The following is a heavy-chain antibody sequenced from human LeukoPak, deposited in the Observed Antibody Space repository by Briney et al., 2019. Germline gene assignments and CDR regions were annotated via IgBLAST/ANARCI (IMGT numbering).Heavy chain of an antibody. CDR1: GFTFSSYE. V-gene: IGHV3-48*03. Sequence: PGGSLRLSCAACGFTFSSYEMNWVRPAAGKGREGVAYISSSGSTIYYADSVQGRFTISRDNAKNSLYLQMHSLRAEDTAVYYCAAQGRWLLIPFDHWGQGTLVTVSS. J-gene: IGHJ4*02. D-gene: IGHD5-24*01. CDR2: ISSSGSTI. CDR3: AAQGRWLLIPFDH.